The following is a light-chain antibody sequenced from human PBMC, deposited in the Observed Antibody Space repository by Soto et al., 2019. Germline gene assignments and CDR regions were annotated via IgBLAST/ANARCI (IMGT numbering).Light chain of an antibody. Sequence: QSALTQPASVAGSPGQSITISCTGTNSDVGGYNLVSWYQLHPGKAPKVMISEGNKRPSGVSSRFSGSKSGNTASLAISGLRSEDEADYYCAAWDDSLSGGLFGGGTKLTVL. CDR1: NSDVGGYNL. CDR3: AAWDDSLSGGL. J-gene: IGLJ2*01. V-gene: IGLV2-14*02. CDR2: EGN.